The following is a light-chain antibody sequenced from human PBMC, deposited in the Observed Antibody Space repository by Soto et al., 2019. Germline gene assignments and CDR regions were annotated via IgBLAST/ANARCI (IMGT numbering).Light chain of an antibody. J-gene: IGKJ1*01. CDR1: QGIRTE. Sequence: AIQMTQSPSSLSASVGDRVTITCRASQGIRTELGWYQQRPGEAPKLLIYGASTLQSGVPSRFSGSGSGTDSTLTISSLQPEDFATYYCLQDYNYPRTFGQGTKVEIK. CDR3: LQDYNYPRT. CDR2: GAS. V-gene: IGKV1-6*02.